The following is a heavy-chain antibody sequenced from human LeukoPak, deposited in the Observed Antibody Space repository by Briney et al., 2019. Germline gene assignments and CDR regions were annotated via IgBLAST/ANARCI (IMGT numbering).Heavy chain of an antibody. V-gene: IGHV3-15*01. Sequence: GGSLRLSCAASGFTFSDAWMSWVRQAPGKGLEWVGRIKSKTDGGTIDYAAPVNGRSTISRDDSKNTLYLQMNSLKTEDTAVYYCTKGMATISYWGQGTLVTVSS. CDR1: GFTFSDAW. CDR2: IKSKTDGGTI. D-gene: IGHD5-24*01. CDR3: TKGMATISY. J-gene: IGHJ4*02.